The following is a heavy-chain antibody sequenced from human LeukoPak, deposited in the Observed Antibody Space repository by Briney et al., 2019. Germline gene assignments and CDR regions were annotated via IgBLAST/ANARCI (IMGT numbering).Heavy chain of an antibody. V-gene: IGHV3-23*01. J-gene: IGHJ3*02. CDR3: AKDSFPHNGIFDALDI. CDR1: GFTFSSYA. D-gene: IGHD2-8*01. CDR2: ISGSGGST. Sequence: PGGSLRLSCAASGFTFSSYAMSWVRQAPGKGLEWVSAISGSGGSTYYADSVKGRFTISRDNSKNTLYLQMNSLRAEDTAVYYCAKDSFPHNGIFDALDIWGQGTMVTVSS.